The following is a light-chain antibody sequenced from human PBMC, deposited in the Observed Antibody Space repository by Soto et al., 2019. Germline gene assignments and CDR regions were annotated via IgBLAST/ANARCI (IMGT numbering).Light chain of an antibody. CDR1: QTISSW. Sequence: EIQMTQSTYTLSGSLGARVTTARRASQTISSWLAWYQQKPGKDPKLLIYKASTLKSWVPSRFSGSGSVTAFTLIISSLQPDDFATYSCQRYHSYSEAFGQGAKVDI. V-gene: IGKV1-5*03. J-gene: IGKJ1*01. CDR2: KAS. CDR3: QRYHSYSEA.